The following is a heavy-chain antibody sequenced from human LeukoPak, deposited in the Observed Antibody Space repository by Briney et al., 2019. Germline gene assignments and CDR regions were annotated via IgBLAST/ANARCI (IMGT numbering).Heavy chain of an antibody. CDR3: AREVVVGDYYDSSGYYRGGDY. Sequence: PGGSLRLSCAASGFTFSSYAMSWVRQAPGKGLEWVSAISGSGGSTYYADSVKGRFTISRENAKNSLYLQMNSLRAGDAAVYYCAREVVVGDYYDSSGYYRGGDYWGQGTLVTVSS. CDR1: GFTFSSYA. V-gene: IGHV3-23*01. CDR2: ISGSGGST. J-gene: IGHJ4*02. D-gene: IGHD3-22*01.